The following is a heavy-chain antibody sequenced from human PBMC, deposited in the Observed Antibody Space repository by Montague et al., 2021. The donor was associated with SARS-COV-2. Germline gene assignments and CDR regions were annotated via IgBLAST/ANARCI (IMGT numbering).Heavy chain of an antibody. J-gene: IGHJ4*02. Sequence: CAISGDSVSTNSGTWNWVRLSPSRGLEWLGRTYYRSEWYSDYSVSVKSRISINPDTSKNQFSLQLNSVTPEDTAVYYCARAERGSCGDGSCYQYFFNYWGQGTLVTGSS. CDR2: TYYRSEWYS. CDR3: ARAERGSCGDGSCYQYFFNY. D-gene: IGHD2-15*01. V-gene: IGHV6-1*01. CDR1: GDSVSTNSGT.